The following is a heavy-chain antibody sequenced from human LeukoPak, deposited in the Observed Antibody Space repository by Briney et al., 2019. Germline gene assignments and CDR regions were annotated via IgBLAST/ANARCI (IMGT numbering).Heavy chain of an antibody. CDR2: ISGSGGST. J-gene: IGHJ4*02. Sequence: GESLRLSCAASGFTFSSYAMSWVRQAPGKGLEWVSGISGSGGSTYYADSVKGRFTISRDNSKNTLYLQMNSLRAEDTAVYYCAKEYRLWLSRAFDYWGQGTLVTVSS. V-gene: IGHV3-23*01. CDR1: GFTFSSYA. CDR3: AKEYRLWLSRAFDY. D-gene: IGHD5-18*01.